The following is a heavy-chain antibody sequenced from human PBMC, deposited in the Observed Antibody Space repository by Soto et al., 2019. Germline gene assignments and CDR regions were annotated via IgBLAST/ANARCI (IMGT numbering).Heavy chain of an antibody. D-gene: IGHD3-16*01. CDR2: INPNSGGT. CDR3: ARSWARGGSQNWFDP. J-gene: IGHJ5*02. CDR1: GYTFTGYY. Sequence: QVQLVQSGAEVKKPGASVKVSCKASGYTFTGYYMHWVRQAPGQGLEWMGWINPNSGGTNYARKFQGWVTMTRDTSISTAYMELSRLRSDDTAVYYCARSWARGGSQNWFDPWGQGTLVTVSS. V-gene: IGHV1-2*04.